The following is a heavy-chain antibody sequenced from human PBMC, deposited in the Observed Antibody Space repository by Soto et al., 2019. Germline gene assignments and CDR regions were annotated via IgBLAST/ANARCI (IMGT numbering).Heavy chain of an antibody. V-gene: IGHV5-51*01. CDR2: IYPGDSDT. Sequence: EESLKISCKGSGYSFTSYWIGWVRQMPGKGLEWMGIIYPGDSDTRYSPSFQGQVTISADKSISTAYLQWSSLKASDTAMYYCARRTDSSGWHSGPIDYWGQGTLVTVSS. CDR1: GYSFTSYW. CDR3: ARRTDSSGWHSGPIDY. J-gene: IGHJ4*02. D-gene: IGHD6-19*01.